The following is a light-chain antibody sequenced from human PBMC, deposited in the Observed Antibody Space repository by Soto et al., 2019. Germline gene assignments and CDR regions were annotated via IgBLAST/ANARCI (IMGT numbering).Light chain of an antibody. CDR2: DAS. V-gene: IGKV3-15*01. CDR3: QQYNNWPWT. Sequence: DIVLTQSPATLSLSPGERATLSCRASQSVSSYLAWYQQKPGQAPRLLIYDASNRATGIPARLSGSGSGTEFTLTISSLQSEDFAFYYCQQYNNWPWTFGQGTKVDIK. CDR1: QSVSSY. J-gene: IGKJ1*01.